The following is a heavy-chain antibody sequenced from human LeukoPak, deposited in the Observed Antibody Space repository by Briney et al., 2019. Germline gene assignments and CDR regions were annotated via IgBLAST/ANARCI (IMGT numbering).Heavy chain of an antibody. CDR1: GGSISSYY. J-gene: IGHJ1*01. CDR2: IYTSGST. CDR3: ARGDGPLLWFGELLSAEYFQH. V-gene: IGHV4-4*07. Sequence: SETLSLTCTVSGGSISSYYWSWIRQPAGKGLEWIGRIYTSGSTNYNPSLKSRVTMSVDTSKNQFSLKLSSVTAADTAVYYCARGDGPLLWFGELLSAEYFQHWGQGTLVTVSS. D-gene: IGHD3-10*01.